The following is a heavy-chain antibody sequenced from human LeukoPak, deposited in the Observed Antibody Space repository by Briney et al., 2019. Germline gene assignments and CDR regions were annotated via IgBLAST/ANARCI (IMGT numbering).Heavy chain of an antibody. CDR2: ISSSGSTI. CDR1: GFTFSSYE. CDR3: ARENGDHELDY. D-gene: IGHD4-17*01. Sequence: GGSLRLSCAASGFTFSSYEMNWVRQAPGKGLEWVSYISSSGSTIYYADSVKGRFTISRDNAKNSLYLQMNSLRSEDTAVYYCARENGDHELDYWGQGTLVTVSS. J-gene: IGHJ4*02. V-gene: IGHV3-48*03.